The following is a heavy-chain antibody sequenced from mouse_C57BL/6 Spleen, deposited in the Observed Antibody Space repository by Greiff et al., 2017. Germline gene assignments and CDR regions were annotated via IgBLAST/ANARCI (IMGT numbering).Heavy chain of an antibody. D-gene: IGHD1-1*01. V-gene: IGHV1-81*01. Sequence: QVQLQQSGAELARPGASVKLSCKASGYTFTSYGISWVKQRTGQGLEWIGEIYPRSGNTYYNEKFKGKATLTADKSSSTAYMELRSLTSEDSAVYFCARLNYGSSYYAMDDWGQGTSVTVSS. CDR1: GYTFTSYG. CDR2: IYPRSGNT. CDR3: ARLNYGSSYYAMDD. J-gene: IGHJ4*01.